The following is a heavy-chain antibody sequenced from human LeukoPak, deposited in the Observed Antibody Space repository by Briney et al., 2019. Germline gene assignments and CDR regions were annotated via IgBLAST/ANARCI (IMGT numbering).Heavy chain of an antibody. CDR2: IIPIFGTP. D-gene: IGHD2-15*01. J-gene: IGHJ4*02. V-gene: IGHV1-69*01. CDR3: AFYLGYCSGGSCYHHFDY. CDR1: GDTFRSNA. Sequence: SVKVSCKASGDTFRSNAISWVRQAPGQGLEWMGGIIPIFGTPNYAQKFQGRVTITAGESTSTAYMELSSLRSEDTAVYFCAFYLGYCSGGSCYHHFDYWGQGTLVTVSS.